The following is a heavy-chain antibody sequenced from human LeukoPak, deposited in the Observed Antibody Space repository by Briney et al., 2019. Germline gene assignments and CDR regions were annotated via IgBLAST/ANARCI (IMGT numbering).Heavy chain of an antibody. CDR2: INPKSGGT. CDR1: GYTFTGYY. Sequence: ASVKVSCKASGYTFTGYYMHWVRQAPGQGPEWMGWINPKSGGTNYAQKFQGRVTMTRDTSISTLYMQLSRLRSDDTAVYYCARDVLSSTWACDYWGQGTLVTVSS. D-gene: IGHD6-13*01. J-gene: IGHJ4*02. V-gene: IGHV1-2*02. CDR3: ARDVLSSTWACDY.